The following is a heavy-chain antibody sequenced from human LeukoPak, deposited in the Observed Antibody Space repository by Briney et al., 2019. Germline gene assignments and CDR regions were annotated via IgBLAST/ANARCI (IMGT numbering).Heavy chain of an antibody. Sequence: GESVKISCKGSGYSFISYWIGWVRRMPGKGQEWMGIIYPGDSDTRYSPSFQGQVTISADKPISTAYLQWSSLKASDTAMYYCARAVPYYFDYWGQGTLVTVSS. CDR3: ARAVPYYFDY. CDR1: GYSFISYW. CDR2: IYPGDSDT. D-gene: IGHD1-1*01. J-gene: IGHJ4*02. V-gene: IGHV5-51*04.